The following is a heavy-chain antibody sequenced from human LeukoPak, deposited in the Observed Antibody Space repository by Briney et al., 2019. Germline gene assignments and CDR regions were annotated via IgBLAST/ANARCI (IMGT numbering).Heavy chain of an antibody. CDR3: ASGGYSYGFDY. Sequence: PSQTLSLTCAVSGVFISSGGYSWSWIRQPPGKGLEWIGYIYHNGNTYYSPSLKSRVTISVDRSKNQLSLKLSSVTAADTAMYYCASGGYSYGFDYWGQGTLVTVSS. CDR1: GVFISSGGYS. V-gene: IGHV4-30-2*01. D-gene: IGHD5-18*01. J-gene: IGHJ4*02. CDR2: IYHNGNT.